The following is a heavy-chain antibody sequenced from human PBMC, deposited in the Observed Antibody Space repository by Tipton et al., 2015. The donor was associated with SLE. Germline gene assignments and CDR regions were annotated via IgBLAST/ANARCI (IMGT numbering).Heavy chain of an antibody. J-gene: IGHJ3*02. Sequence: TLSLTCTVSGGSISWVNYYWSWIRQPAGKGLEWIGRIFTSGSTNYNSSLKSRVTISVDTSKNHFSLNLRSVTAADTAVYYCVRNWKDGFDIWGQGTMVTVSS. D-gene: IGHD1-1*01. CDR3: VRNWKDGFDI. CDR2: IFTSGST. V-gene: IGHV4-61*02. CDR1: GGSISWVNYY.